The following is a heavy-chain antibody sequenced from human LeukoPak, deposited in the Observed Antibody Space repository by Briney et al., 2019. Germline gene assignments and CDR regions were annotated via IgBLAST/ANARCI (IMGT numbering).Heavy chain of an antibody. CDR1: GGSISSYY. CDR2: IYYSGST. Sequence: SETLSLTCTVSGGSISSYYWSWIRQPPGKGLEWIGYIYYSGSTNYNPSLKSRVTISVDTSKNQFSLKLSSVTAADTAVYYCARAQFLEWPTALGYWGQGTLVTVSS. D-gene: IGHD3-3*01. V-gene: IGHV4-59*01. J-gene: IGHJ4*02. CDR3: ARAQFLEWPTALGY.